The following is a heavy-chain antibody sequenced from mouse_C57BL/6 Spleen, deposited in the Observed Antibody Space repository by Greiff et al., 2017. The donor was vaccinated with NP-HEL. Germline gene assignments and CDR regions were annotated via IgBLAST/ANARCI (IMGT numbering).Heavy chain of an antibody. CDR1: GYSITSDY. CDR3: ARSYYYGSSPWYFDV. D-gene: IGHD1-1*01. J-gene: IGHJ1*03. CDR2: ISYSGST. Sequence: EVHLVESGPGLAKPSQTLSLTCSVTGYSITSDYWNWIRKFPGNKLEYMGYISYSGSTYYNPSLKSRISITRDTSKNQYYLQLNSVTTEDTATYYCARSYYYGSSPWYFDVWGTGTTVTVSS. V-gene: IGHV3-8*01.